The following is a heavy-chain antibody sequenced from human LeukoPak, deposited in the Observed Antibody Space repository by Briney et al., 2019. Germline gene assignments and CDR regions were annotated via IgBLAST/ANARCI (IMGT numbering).Heavy chain of an antibody. J-gene: IGHJ4*02. CDR3: TGEVSGSYGSY. D-gene: IGHD1-26*01. CDR2: IKSKTDDGTT. CDR1: GFTFSNAW. Sequence: GGSLRLSCAASGFTFSNAWMSWVRQAPGKGLEWVGRIKSKTDDGTTDYAAPVKGRFTISRDDSKNTLYLQMNSLKTEDTAVYYCTGEVSGSYGSYWGQGTLVTVSS. V-gene: IGHV3-15*01.